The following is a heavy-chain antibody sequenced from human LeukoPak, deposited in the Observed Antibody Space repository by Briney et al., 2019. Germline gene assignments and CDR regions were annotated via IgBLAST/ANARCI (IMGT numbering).Heavy chain of an antibody. J-gene: IGHJ6*03. Sequence: GGSLRLSCAASGFTFSSYEMNWVRQAPGKGLEWVSYISSSGSTIYYADSVKGRFTISRDNAKNSLYLQVNSLRAEDTAVYYCARDYCSGGSCYSHYYYYYMDVWGKGTTVTVSS. D-gene: IGHD2-15*01. V-gene: IGHV3-48*03. CDR1: GFTFSSYE. CDR3: ARDYCSGGSCYSHYYYYYMDV. CDR2: ISSSGSTI.